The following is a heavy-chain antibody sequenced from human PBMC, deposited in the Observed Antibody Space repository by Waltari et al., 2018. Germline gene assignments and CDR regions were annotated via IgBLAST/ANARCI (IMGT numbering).Heavy chain of an antibody. Sequence: QVQLVQSGAEVKKPGASVKVSCKASGYTFTSYALHWVRQAPGQRLEWMGWINAGNGNTKYSHKFQGRVTITRDTSASTAYMELSSLRSEDTVVYYCARVDGRDYWGQGTLVTVSS. CDR2: INAGNGNT. D-gene: IGHD1-26*01. J-gene: IGHJ4*02. CDR1: GYTFTSYA. V-gene: IGHV1-3*01. CDR3: ARVDGRDY.